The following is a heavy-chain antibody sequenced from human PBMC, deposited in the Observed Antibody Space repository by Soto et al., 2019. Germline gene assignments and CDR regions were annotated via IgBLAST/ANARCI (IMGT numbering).Heavy chain of an antibody. CDR3: ARDRGQYCPFDY. CDR2: IIPIFGTA. J-gene: IGHJ4*02. D-gene: IGHD2-15*01. CDR1: GGTFSSYA. V-gene: IGHV1-69*13. Sequence: ASVKVSGKASGGTFSSYAISWVRQAPGQGLEWMGGIIPIFGTANYAQKFQGRVTITADESTSTAYMELSSLRSEDTAVYYCARDRGQYCPFDYWGQGTLVTVSS.